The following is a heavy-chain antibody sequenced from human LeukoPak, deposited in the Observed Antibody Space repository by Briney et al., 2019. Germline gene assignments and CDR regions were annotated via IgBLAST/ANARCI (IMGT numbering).Heavy chain of an antibody. V-gene: IGHV4-38-2*02. Sequence: SETLSLTCTVSGYSISSGYYWGWIRQPPGKGLEWIGSIYYSGSTYYNPSLKSRVTISVDTSKNQFSLKLSSVTAADTAVYYCARTYSGYDWDHFDYWGQGTLVTVSS. CDR2: IYYSGST. CDR1: GYSISSGYY. J-gene: IGHJ4*02. CDR3: ARTYSGYDWDHFDY. D-gene: IGHD5-12*01.